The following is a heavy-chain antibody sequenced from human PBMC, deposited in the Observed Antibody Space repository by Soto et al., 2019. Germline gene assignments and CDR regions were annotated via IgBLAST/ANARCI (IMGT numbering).Heavy chain of an antibody. Sequence: QVQLVQSGAEVKKPGASVKLSCRTSGYTFTPNYINWVRQAPGQGLEWLAIINPASGSTNYAQDFQGRVTLTMDTSTTTVYMELSGLRAEDTAIFYCARDLAAGDNWGQGTLVTVSS. D-gene: IGHD6-13*01. V-gene: IGHV1-46*01. CDR1: GYTFTPNY. CDR3: ARDLAAGDN. CDR2: INPASGST. J-gene: IGHJ4*02.